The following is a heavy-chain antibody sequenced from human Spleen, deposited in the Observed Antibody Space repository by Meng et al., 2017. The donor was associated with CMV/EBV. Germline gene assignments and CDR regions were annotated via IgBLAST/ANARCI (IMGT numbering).Heavy chain of an antibody. CDR1: GFSFSSYA. CDR3: ARDRNGLDV. J-gene: IGHJ6*02. V-gene: IGHV3-13*01. CDR2: IGIARDT. Sequence: GGSLRLSCAASGFSFSSYAMSWVRQAPGKGLEWLSAIGIARDTYYSDSVKGRFTISRENARNSLYLQMNSLRAGDTAVYYCARDRNGLDVWGHGTTVTVSS.